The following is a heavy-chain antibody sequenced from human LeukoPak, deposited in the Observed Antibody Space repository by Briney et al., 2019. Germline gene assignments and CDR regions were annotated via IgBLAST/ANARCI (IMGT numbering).Heavy chain of an antibody. D-gene: IGHD3-10*02. Sequence: PGGSLRLSCAASGFTFSSYEMNWVRQGPGKGLEWVSYISSSGSTIYYADSVKGRFTISRDNAKNSLYLQMNSLRAEDTAVYYCAELGITMIGGVWGKETTVTISS. J-gene: IGHJ6*04. CDR2: ISSSGSTI. CDR1: GFTFSSYE. V-gene: IGHV3-48*03. CDR3: AELGITMIGGV.